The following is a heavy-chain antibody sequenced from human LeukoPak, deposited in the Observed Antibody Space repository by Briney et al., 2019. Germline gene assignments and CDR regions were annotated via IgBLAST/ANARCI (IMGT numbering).Heavy chain of an antibody. CDR1: GYTLTELS. Sequence: ASVKVSCKVSGYTLTELSMHWVRQAPGKGLEWMGGFDPEDGESIYAQKFQGRVTMTEDTSTDTAYMELSSLRSEDTAVYYCATGPMRRYYDFWSGYSSFDYWGQGTLVTVSS. D-gene: IGHD3-3*01. CDR3: ATGPMRRYYDFWSGYSSFDY. V-gene: IGHV1-24*01. CDR2: FDPEDGES. J-gene: IGHJ4*02.